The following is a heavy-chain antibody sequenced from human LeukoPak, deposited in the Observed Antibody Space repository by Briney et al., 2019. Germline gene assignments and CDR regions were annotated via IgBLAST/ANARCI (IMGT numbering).Heavy chain of an antibody. CDR1: GFTFSSYW. J-gene: IGHJ4*02. CDR3: ARDRGRYFDWLLFYYFDY. Sequence: GSLRLSCAASGFTFSSYWMSWVRQAPGKGLEWVANIKQDGSEKYYVDSVKGRFTISRDNAKNSLYLQMNSLRAEDTAVYYCARDRGRYFDWLLFYYFDYWGQGTLVTVSS. CDR2: IKQDGSEK. V-gene: IGHV3-7*01. D-gene: IGHD3-9*01.